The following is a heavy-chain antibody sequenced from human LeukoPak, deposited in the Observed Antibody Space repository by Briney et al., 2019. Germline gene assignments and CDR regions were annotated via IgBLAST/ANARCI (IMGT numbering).Heavy chain of an antibody. J-gene: IGHJ4*02. CDR2: ISGSGGSI. V-gene: IGHV3-23*01. Sequence: GGSLRLSCAASGFTFSSYAMSWVRQAPGKGLEWVSTISGSGGSIYYADSVKGRFTISRDNSKNTLYLQMNGLRAEDTAVYYCAKEPLYCGGDCYEPFDYWGQGTLVTISP. D-gene: IGHD2-21*02. CDR3: AKEPLYCGGDCYEPFDY. CDR1: GFTFSSYA.